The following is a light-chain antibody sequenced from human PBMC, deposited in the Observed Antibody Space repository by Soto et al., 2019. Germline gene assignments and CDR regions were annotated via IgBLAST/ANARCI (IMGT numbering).Light chain of an antibody. V-gene: IGLV2-14*01. CDR3: SSYTISSTSYVV. CDR1: SSDVGGYNY. J-gene: IGLJ2*01. Sequence: QSALTQPASVSGSPGQSITISCTGTSSDVGGYNYVSWYQQHPGKAPKLMIYDVSNRPSGVSNRFSGSKYGNTASLSISGREAEEEADYYCSSYTISSTSYVVFGGGTKLTVL. CDR2: DVS.